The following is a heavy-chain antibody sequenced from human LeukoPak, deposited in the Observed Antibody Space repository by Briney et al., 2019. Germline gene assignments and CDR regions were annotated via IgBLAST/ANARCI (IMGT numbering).Heavy chain of an antibody. CDR1: GYSFTSYW. V-gene: IGHV5-51*01. CDR2: IDPSDSET. D-gene: IGHD5-18*01. J-gene: IGHJ4*02. Sequence: GESLKIPCKASGYSFTSYWIGWVRQIPGKGLEWMGIIDPSDSETRYTPSFQGQVTISVDKSLTTADLQWNSLKASDTAMYYCARQTAMGRSGDYWGQGTLVTVSS. CDR3: ARQTAMGRSGDY.